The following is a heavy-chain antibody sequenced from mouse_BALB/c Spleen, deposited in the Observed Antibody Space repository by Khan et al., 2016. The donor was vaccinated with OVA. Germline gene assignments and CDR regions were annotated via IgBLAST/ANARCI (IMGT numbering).Heavy chain of an antibody. J-gene: IGHJ2*01. V-gene: IGHV3-2*02. CDR1: GYSITSDYA. CDR2: ISYSGNT. Sequence: EVKLLESGPGLVKPSQSLSLTCTVTGYSITSDYAWNWIRQFPGNKLEWMGFISYSGNTNYNPSLKSRISLSRDTSKNQFFLQLNSVTTEDTARYYCARVYGGDFDYWGQGTTLTVSS. CDR3: ARVYGGDFDY. D-gene: IGHD1-1*01.